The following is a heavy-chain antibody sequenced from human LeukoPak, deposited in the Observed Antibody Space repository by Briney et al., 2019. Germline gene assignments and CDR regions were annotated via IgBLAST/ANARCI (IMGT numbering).Heavy chain of an antibody. V-gene: IGHV1-8*01. D-gene: IGHD2-15*01. CDR3: ARGVGSGASHWFDP. Sequence: ASVKVSCKASGYTFTSYDINWVRQAPGQGLEWMGWTNPNSGNTDYAQKFQGRVTMTRNTSISTAYMELSSLRSEDTAVYYCARGVGSGASHWFDPWGQGTLVTVSS. CDR2: TNPNSGNT. J-gene: IGHJ5*02. CDR1: GYTFTSYD.